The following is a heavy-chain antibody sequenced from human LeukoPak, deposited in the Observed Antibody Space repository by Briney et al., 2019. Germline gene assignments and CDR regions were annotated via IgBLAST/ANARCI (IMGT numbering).Heavy chain of an antibody. CDR1: GGSISSYY. J-gene: IGHJ3*02. D-gene: IGHD1-26*01. CDR2: IYTSGGT. V-gene: IGHV4-4*07. CDR3: ARDGMNKGATTGAFDI. Sequence: KTSETLSLTCTVSGGSISSYYWSWIRQPAGKGLEWIGRIYTSGGTNYNPSLKSRVTMSVDTSKNQFSLKLSSVTAADTAVYYCARDGMNKGATTGAFDIWGQGTMVTVSS.